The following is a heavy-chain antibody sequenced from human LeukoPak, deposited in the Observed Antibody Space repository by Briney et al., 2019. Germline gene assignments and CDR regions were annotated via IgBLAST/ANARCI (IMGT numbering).Heavy chain of an antibody. CDR3: ARDTAAGGVFDY. V-gene: IGHV3-30*03. D-gene: IGHD6-13*01. J-gene: IGHJ4*02. CDR2: ISYDGSNK. Sequence: GRSLRLSCAASGFTFSSYGMHWVRQAPGKGLEWVAVISYDGSNKYYADSVKGRFTISRDNSKSTLYLQMNSLRAEDTAVYYCARDTAAGGVFDYWGQGTLVTVSS. CDR1: GFTFSSYG.